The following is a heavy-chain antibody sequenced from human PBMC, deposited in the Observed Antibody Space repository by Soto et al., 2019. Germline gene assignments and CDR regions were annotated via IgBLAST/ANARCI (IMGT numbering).Heavy chain of an antibody. CDR2: IYHSGST. V-gene: IGHV4-30-2*01. J-gene: IGHJ4*02. D-gene: IGHD3-9*01. CDR3: ARVGLEWLPVDY. CDR1: GASIRIGGYS. Sequence: AQSVMCNVSGASIRIGGYSRSWIRQPPGKGLEWIGYIYHSGSTYYNPSLKSRVTISVDRSKNQLSLKLSSVTAADTAVYYCARVGLEWLPVDYWGQGTLVTVSS.